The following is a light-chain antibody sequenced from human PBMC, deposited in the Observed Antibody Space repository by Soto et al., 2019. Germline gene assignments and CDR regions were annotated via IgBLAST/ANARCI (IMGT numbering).Light chain of an antibody. CDR2: DVT. Sequence: QSVLTQPASVSGPPGQSITISCTGTSSDVGAYNYVSWYQHHPGKAPRFVIYDVTNRPSGISDRFSGSKSGNTASLTISGLLAEDEADYYCASYTTISTYAFGTGTKVTVL. CDR1: SSDVGAYNY. CDR3: ASYTTISTYA. V-gene: IGLV2-14*01. J-gene: IGLJ1*01.